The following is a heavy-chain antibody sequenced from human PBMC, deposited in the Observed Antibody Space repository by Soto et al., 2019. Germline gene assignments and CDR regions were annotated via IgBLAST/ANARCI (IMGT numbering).Heavy chain of an antibody. Sequence: GESLKLSCKGSGYSFTSYWIGWVRPMPGKGLEWMGIIYPGDSDTRYSPSFQGQVTISADKSISTAYLQWSSLKASDTAMYYCARQNDFWSGHSYYYYGMDVWGQGTTVTVSS. CDR3: ARQNDFWSGHSYYYYGMDV. CDR1: GYSFTSYW. V-gene: IGHV5-51*01. D-gene: IGHD3-3*01. J-gene: IGHJ6*02. CDR2: IYPGDSDT.